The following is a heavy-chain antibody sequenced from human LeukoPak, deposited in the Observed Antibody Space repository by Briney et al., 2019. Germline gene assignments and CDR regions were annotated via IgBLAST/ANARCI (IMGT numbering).Heavy chain of an antibody. CDR2: IYYSGNT. CDR1: GVSISSSNSY. D-gene: IGHD3/OR15-3a*01. V-gene: IGHV4-39*01. Sequence: SETLSLTCTVSGVSISSSNSYWGWIRQPPGKGLEWIGSIYYSGNTYYNASLKSRVTISIDTSKNQFSLKLTSVTAADTAVYYCARQTGSGLFILPGGQGTLVTVSS. CDR3: ARQTGSGLFILP. J-gene: IGHJ4*02.